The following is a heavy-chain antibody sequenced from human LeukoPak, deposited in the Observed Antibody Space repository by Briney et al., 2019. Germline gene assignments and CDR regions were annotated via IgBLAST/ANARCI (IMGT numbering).Heavy chain of an antibody. V-gene: IGHV3-74*01. CDR3: ASTGRWLSLDY. D-gene: IGHD5-24*01. CDR2: INSDGSST. Sequence: GGSLRLSCAASGFTFSSYWMHWVRQVPGKGLVWVSRINSDGSSTSYADSVKGRFTISRDNAKNTLYLQMNSLRAEDTAVYYCASTGRWLSLDYWGQGTLVTVSS. CDR1: GFTFSSYW. J-gene: IGHJ4*02.